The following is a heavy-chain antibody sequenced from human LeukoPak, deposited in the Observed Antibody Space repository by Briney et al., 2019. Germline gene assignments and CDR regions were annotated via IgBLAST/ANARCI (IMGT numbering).Heavy chain of an antibody. D-gene: IGHD4-17*01. Sequence: GRSLRLSCAASGFTFRGNGMHWVRQAPGKGLEWVAIIWYDGSNRYYADSVKGRFTISRYNSKNTLFLQMNSLTAEDTAVYYCARDQGTSVTAMVGGHFDYWGPGTLVTVSS. J-gene: IGHJ4*02. CDR2: IWYDGSNR. CDR1: GFTFRGNG. V-gene: IGHV3-33*01. CDR3: ARDQGTSVTAMVGGHFDY.